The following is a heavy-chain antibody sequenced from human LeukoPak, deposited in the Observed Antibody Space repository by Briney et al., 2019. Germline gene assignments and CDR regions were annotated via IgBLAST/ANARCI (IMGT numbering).Heavy chain of an antibody. V-gene: IGHV4-39*07. Sequence: NPSETLSLTCSVSGDSIAAPSYYWAWIRQPPGKGLEWIASIYYSGNTNYDPSLQSRVTISADTSKDQFSLKLASVTAADTAVYYCATGYSSTWYYFDYWGQGTLVTVSS. CDR3: ATGYSSTWYYFDY. CDR1: GDSIAAPSYY. CDR2: IYYSGNT. D-gene: IGHD6-13*01. J-gene: IGHJ4*02.